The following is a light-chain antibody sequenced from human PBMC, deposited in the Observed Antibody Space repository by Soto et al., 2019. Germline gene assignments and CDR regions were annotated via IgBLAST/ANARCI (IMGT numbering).Light chain of an antibody. CDR2: EVS. J-gene: IGLJ1*01. CDR3: SSYTSSSTYV. CDR1: SSDVGCYNY. V-gene: IGLV2-14*01. Sequence: QSALTQPASVSGSPGQSITISCTGTSSDVGCYNYVSWYQQHPGKAPKPMIYEVSNRPSGVSNRFSGSESGNTASLTISGLQAEDEAAYYCSSYTSSSTYVFGTGPKVTVL.